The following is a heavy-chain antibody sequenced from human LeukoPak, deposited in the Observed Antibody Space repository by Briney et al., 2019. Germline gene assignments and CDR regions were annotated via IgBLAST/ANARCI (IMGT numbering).Heavy chain of an antibody. D-gene: IGHD5-12*01. CDR3: ARGPRGYSGYVPDY. CDR1: GDTFTNYG. J-gene: IGHJ4*02. Sequence: ASVKVSCKSSGDTFTNYGLSWVRQAPGQGLEWMGWINTYSGATNYAQKFQGRVTMTIDSSTSTVYMELRSLRSDDTAVYYCARGPRGYSGYVPDYWGQGTLVTVSS. V-gene: IGHV1-18*01. CDR2: INTYSGAT.